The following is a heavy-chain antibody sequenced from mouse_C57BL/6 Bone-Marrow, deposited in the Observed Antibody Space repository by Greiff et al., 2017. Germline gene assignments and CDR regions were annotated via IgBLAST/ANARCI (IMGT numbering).Heavy chain of an antibody. V-gene: IGHV7-1*01. D-gene: IGHD4-1*01. CDR2: SRNKANDYTT. Sequence: EVQLVESGGGLVQSGRSLRLSCATSGFTFSDFYMEWVRQAPGQGLEWIAASRNKANDYTTKYSASVKGRFIVSRDTSQSILYLQMNALRAEDTAIYCCARELNWDGAMDYWGQGTSVTVSS. CDR3: ARELNWDGAMDY. CDR1: GFTFSDFY. J-gene: IGHJ4*01.